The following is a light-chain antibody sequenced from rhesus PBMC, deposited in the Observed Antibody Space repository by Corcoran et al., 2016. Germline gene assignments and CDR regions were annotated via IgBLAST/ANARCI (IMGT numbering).Light chain of an antibody. CDR2: AAS. Sequence: DTQMTQSPSSLSASVGDRVTITCRASQGSSDYLSWYQQKTGKAPKRLIYAASSLESGVPARFSGSGSGTEFTLTISSLQPEDFAAYYCLQGSSTPLTFGEGTKVELK. CDR1: QGSSDY. CDR3: LQGSSTPLT. J-gene: IGKJ4*01. V-gene: IGKV1-36*02.